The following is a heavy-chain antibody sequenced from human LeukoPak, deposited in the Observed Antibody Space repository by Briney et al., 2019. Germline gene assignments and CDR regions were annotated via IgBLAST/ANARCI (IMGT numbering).Heavy chain of an antibody. CDR2: IWYDGSNK. Sequence: PGRSLRLSCAASGFTFSSYGMHWVRQAPGKGLEWLAVIWYDGSNKYYADSVKGRFTISRDNSKNTLYLQMNSLRAEDTAVYYCARAEGYYDSSGNDAFDIWGQGTMVTVSS. V-gene: IGHV3-33*01. CDR1: GFTFSSYG. CDR3: ARAEGYYDSSGNDAFDI. D-gene: IGHD3-22*01. J-gene: IGHJ3*02.